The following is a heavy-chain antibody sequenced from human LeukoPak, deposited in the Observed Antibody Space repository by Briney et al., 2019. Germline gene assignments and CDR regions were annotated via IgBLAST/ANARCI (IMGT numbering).Heavy chain of an antibody. D-gene: IGHD6-19*01. V-gene: IGHV4-59*01. J-gene: IGHJ4*02. CDR2: ITYSGST. Sequence: SETLSLTCTVSGGSISSYYWSWIRQPPGKGLEWIGFITYSGSTDHNPSLKSRVTISVDASKNQFSLKLTSVTAADTAVYYCVRHTTSGWYQVVYWGQGTLVTVSS. CDR1: GGSISSYY. CDR3: VRHTTSGWYQVVY.